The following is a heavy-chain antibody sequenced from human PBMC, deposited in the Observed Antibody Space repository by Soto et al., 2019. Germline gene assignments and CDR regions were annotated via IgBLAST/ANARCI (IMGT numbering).Heavy chain of an antibody. D-gene: IGHD6-13*01. CDR3: ARVSTASWYGWFDP. V-gene: IGHV3-74*02. CDR1: GFTVSSNY. CDR2: INNDGSGT. Sequence: EVQLVETGGGLIQPGGSLRLSCAASGFTVSSNYMSWVRQAPGKGLEWVSRINNDGSGTSYADSVKGRFTISRDNSKNTLYLQMNSLRADDTAVYYCARVSTASWYGWFDPWGKGTLVTVSS. J-gene: IGHJ5*02.